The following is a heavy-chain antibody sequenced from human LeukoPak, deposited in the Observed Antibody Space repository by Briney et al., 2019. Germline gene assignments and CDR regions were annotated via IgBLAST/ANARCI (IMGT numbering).Heavy chain of an antibody. Sequence: GSLRLSCAASGFTFSSYWMTWVRQAPGKGLEWVSFLSSTGSYTNYADSVKGRFTISRDNAKNSLFLQMDNLRAEDTAVYYCARDNGGWYVDYWGQGTLVTVSS. J-gene: IGHJ4*02. V-gene: IGHV3-21*05. D-gene: IGHD6-19*01. CDR3: ARDNGGWYVDY. CDR2: LSSTGSYT. CDR1: GFTFSSYW.